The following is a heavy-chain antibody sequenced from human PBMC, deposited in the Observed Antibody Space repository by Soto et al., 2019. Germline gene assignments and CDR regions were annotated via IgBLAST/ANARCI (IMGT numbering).Heavy chain of an antibody. D-gene: IGHD3-16*02. Sequence: LEWVAVISYDGINEYYADSVKGRFTISRDNSKNTLFLQMSSLRVEDTAVYYCARDRLRLGELSLIGYFDYWGQGTLVTVSS. V-gene: IGHV3-30*15. CDR2: ISYDGINE. J-gene: IGHJ4*02. CDR3: ARDRLRLGELSLIGYFDY.